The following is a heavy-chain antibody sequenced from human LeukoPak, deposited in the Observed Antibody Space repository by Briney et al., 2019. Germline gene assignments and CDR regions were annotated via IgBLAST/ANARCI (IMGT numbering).Heavy chain of an antibody. CDR2: IKQDGIEK. J-gene: IGHJ4*02. Sequence: PGGSLRLSCAASGFTFSNFWMDWVRQVPGKRPEWVANIKQDGIEKYFLGSVKGRFTISRDNAKNSLYLQMNSLRVEDTAVYYCAKEGRSLQTYWGQGTLVTVSS. CDR3: AKEGRSLQTY. V-gene: IGHV3-7*03. CDR1: GFTFSNFW. D-gene: IGHD5-24*01.